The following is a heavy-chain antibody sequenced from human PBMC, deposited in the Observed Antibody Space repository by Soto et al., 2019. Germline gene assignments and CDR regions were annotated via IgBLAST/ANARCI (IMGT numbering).Heavy chain of an antibody. Sequence: GGSLRLSCAASGFTFSSYSMNWVRQAPGKGLEWVSSISSSSSYIYYADSVKGRFTISRDNAKNSLYLQMNSLRAEDTAVYYCARLRYVVDEVPDYWGQGTLVTVSS. CDR3: ARLRYVVDEVPDY. V-gene: IGHV3-21*01. CDR2: ISSSSSYI. D-gene: IGHD2-21*01. CDR1: GFTFSSYS. J-gene: IGHJ4*02.